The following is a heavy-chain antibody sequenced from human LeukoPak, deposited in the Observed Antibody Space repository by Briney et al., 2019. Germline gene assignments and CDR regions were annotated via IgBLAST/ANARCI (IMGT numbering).Heavy chain of an antibody. CDR2: ISSSSSYI. J-gene: IGHJ6*02. CDR1: GFTFSSYS. Sequence: GGSLRLSCAASGFTFSSYSMNWVRQAPGEGLEWVSSISSSSSYIYYADSVKGRFTISRDNAKNSLYLQMNSLRAEDTAVYYCAREHGLDSSGSYYYYGMDVWGQGTTVTVSS. D-gene: IGHD3-22*01. CDR3: AREHGLDSSGSYYYYGMDV. V-gene: IGHV3-21*01.